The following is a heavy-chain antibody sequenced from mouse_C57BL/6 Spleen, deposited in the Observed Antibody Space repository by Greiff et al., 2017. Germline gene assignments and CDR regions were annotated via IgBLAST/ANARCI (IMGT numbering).Heavy chain of an antibody. J-gene: IGHJ2*01. V-gene: IGHV5-17*01. CDR1: GFTFSDYG. Sequence: EVQLVESGGGLVKPGGSLKLSCAASGFTFSDYGMHWVRQAPEKGLEWVAYIRSGSSTIYYADTVKGRFTISRDNAKNTLFLQMTSLRSEDTAMYYCARRDTTVVALDYWGQGTTLTVSS. CDR2: IRSGSSTI. CDR3: ARRDTTVVALDY. D-gene: IGHD1-1*01.